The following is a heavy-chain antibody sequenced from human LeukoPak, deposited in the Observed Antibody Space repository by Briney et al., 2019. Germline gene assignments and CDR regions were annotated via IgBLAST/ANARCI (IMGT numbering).Heavy chain of an antibody. CDR1: GGSISSSSYY. D-gene: IGHD6-13*01. V-gene: IGHV4-39*01. CDR3: ARHVIIGRERQLTQGFDY. Sequence: PSETLSLTCTVSGGSISSSSYYWGWIRQPPGKGLEWIGSIYYSGSTYYNPSLKSRVTISVDTSKNQFSLKLSSVTAADTAVYYCARHVIIGRERQLTQGFDYWGQGTLVTVSS. J-gene: IGHJ4*02. CDR2: IYYSGST.